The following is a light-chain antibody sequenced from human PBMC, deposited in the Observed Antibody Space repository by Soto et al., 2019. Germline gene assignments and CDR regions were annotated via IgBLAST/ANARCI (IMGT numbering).Light chain of an antibody. V-gene: IGLV2-14*01. CDR1: SSNVGGHNY. Sequence: QSALTQPASVSGSPGQSITISCTGTSSNVGGHNYVSWYQQHPGKAPKLMIYEVSNRLSGVSNRFSGSKSGNTASLTISGLQAEDEADYYCSSYTSSSTYVFGTGTKV. J-gene: IGLJ1*01. CDR2: EVS. CDR3: SSYTSSSTYV.